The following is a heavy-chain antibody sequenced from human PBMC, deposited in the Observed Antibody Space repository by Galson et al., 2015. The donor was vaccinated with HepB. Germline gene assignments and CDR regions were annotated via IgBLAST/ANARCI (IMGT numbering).Heavy chain of an antibody. Sequence: SLRLSCAASGFTVSNSWMNWVRQAPGKGLEWLAHIKPDGSETYYVDSVKGRFTISRDNAKNSLFLQMNSLRADDTAIYYCATKTILDNWGQGVLVTVSS. CDR3: ATKTILDN. D-gene: IGHD1/OR15-1a*01. CDR1: GFTVSNSW. J-gene: IGHJ4*02. V-gene: IGHV3-7*03. CDR2: IKPDGSET.